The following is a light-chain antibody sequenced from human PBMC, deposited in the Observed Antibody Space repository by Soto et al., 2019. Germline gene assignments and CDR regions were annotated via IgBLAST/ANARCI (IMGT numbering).Light chain of an antibody. J-gene: IGKJ4*01. CDR3: QQYHNWPPLT. CDR2: SAS. V-gene: IGKV3-15*01. Sequence: EIVMTQSPAFLSVSPGERVILSCRASQSVFSNLAWYQQKPGQAPRLLIYSASARVTGIPARFSGSGSGTEFTLTISRLQSEDFAVYYCQQYHNWPPLTFGGGTKVEIK. CDR1: QSVFSN.